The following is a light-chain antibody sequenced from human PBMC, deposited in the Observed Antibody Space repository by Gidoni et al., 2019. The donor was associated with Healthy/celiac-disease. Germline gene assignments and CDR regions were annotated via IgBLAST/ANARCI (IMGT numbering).Light chain of an antibody. CDR2: GAS. V-gene: IGKV3-20*01. J-gene: IGKJ2*01. CDR1: QSGSSSY. Sequence: DIVLTQSTGTLSLSPGERATLSCRASQSGSSSYLAWYQQKPGQAHRLLIYGASSRATGIPDRFSGSGSGTDFTLTISRLEPEDFAVYYCQQYGSSPLYTFGQGTKLEIK. CDR3: QQYGSSPLYT.